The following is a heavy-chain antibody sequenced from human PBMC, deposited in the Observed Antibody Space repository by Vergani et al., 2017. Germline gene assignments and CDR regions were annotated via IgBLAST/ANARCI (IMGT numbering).Heavy chain of an antibody. Sequence: EVQLVESGGGLVKPGGSLRLSCAASGFTFSNAWMSWVRQAPGKGLEWVGRIKSKTDGGTTDYAAPVKGRFTISRDDSKNTLYLQMNSLKTEDTAVYYCTTDXYCSSTSCNDAFDIWGQGTMVTVSS. D-gene: IGHD2-2*01. J-gene: IGHJ3*02. CDR3: TTDXYCSSTSCNDAFDI. V-gene: IGHV3-15*01. CDR1: GFTFSNAW. CDR2: IKSKTDGGTT.